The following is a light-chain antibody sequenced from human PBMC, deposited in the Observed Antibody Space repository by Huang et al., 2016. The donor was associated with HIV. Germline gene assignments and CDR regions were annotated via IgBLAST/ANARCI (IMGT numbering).Light chain of an antibody. Sequence: EIVLTQSPATLSLSPGERATLSCRASQSVSSYLAGYQQKPGQAPRLLIYDASNRATGIPARFSDSGSGTDCTLTISSLEPEDFAVYYCQQRSNWPPEVTFGPGTKVDIK. CDR2: DAS. J-gene: IGKJ3*01. V-gene: IGKV3-11*01. CDR1: QSVSSY. CDR3: QQRSNWPPEVT.